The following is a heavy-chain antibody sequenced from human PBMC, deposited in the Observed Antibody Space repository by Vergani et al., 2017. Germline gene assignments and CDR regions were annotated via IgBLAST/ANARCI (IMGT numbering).Heavy chain of an antibody. J-gene: IGHJ3*02. Sequence: QVQLVQSGAEVKKPGSSVKVSCKASGGTFRSYAFSWVRQAPGQGLEWMGGIIPIFGTPNYAQKFQGRVTITADKSTSTAYMELSSLRSEDTAVYYCARDGYDSSGLDAFDIWGQGTMVTVSS. D-gene: IGHD3-22*01. CDR3: ARDGYDSSGLDAFDI. CDR2: IIPIFGTP. V-gene: IGHV1-69*06. CDR1: GGTFRSYA.